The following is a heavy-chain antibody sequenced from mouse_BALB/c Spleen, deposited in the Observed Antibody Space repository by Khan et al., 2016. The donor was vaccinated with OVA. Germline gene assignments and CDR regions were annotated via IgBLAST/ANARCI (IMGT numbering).Heavy chain of an antibody. CDR1: GYTFTDYN. V-gene: IGHV1S29*02. D-gene: IGHD2-4*01. Sequence: EVQLQESGPELVKPGASVKISCKASGYTFTDYNMHWVKQSHGKSLEWIGYIYPYNGGTGYNQKFKSKATLTVDNSSSTAYMELRSLTSEDSAVYYCARSRGPGYDYCLDSWGQGTTLTVSS. J-gene: IGHJ2*01. CDR2: IYPYNGGT. CDR3: ARSRGPGYDYCLDS.